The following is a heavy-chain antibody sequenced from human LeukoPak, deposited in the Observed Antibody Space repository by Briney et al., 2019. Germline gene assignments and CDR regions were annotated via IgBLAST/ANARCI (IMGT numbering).Heavy chain of an antibody. V-gene: IGHV1-69*04. CDR2: IIPILGIA. J-gene: IGHJ5*02. D-gene: IGHD6-13*01. CDR3: ARANSSSWRSWFDP. Sequence: ASVKVSCKASGGTFSSYAISWVRQAPGQGLEWMGRIIPILGIANYAQKFQGRVTITADKSTSTAYMELSSLRSEDTAVYYCARANSSSWRSWFDPWGQGTVVTVSS. CDR1: GGTFSSYA.